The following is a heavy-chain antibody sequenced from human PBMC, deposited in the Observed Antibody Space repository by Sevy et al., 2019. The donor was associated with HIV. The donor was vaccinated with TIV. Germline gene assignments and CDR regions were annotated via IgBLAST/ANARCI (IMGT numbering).Heavy chain of an antibody. CDR1: GFSFSMKA. D-gene: IGHD3-3*01. CDR3: AKETASGYLP. V-gene: IGHV3-23*01. Sequence: GGSLRLSCAASGFSFSMKAMSWVRRAPGKGLEWVSAISHSGGSTFYTDSVKGRFTISRDNSKNTVDLLIISLRAEDTAVYYCAKETASGYLPWGQGTLVTVSS. CDR2: ISHSGGST. J-gene: IGHJ5*02.